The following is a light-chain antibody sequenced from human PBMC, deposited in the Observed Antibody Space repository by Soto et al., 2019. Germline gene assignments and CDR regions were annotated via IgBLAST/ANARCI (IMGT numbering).Light chain of an antibody. Sequence: EIVVTQSPATLSLSPGERDTLSCRTSQRVSTYLAWYQQRPGQAPRLLFSDASNRAPDTPARFSGSGSGTDFTLTISSLEPEDFAVYYCQQRGNWPIAFGQGTRLEIK. J-gene: IGKJ5*01. CDR1: QRVSTY. CDR3: QQRGNWPIA. V-gene: IGKV3-11*01. CDR2: DAS.